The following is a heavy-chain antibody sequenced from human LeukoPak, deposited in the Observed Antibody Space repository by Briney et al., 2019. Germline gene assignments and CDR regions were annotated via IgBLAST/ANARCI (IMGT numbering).Heavy chain of an antibody. CDR1: GGTLSSYA. V-gene: IGHV1-69*04. D-gene: IGHD5/OR15-5a*01. J-gene: IGHJ6*02. CDR3: ARDLRRDFYYYYGMDV. Sequence: SVKVSCKASGGTLSSYAISWVRQAPGQGLEWMGRIIPILGIANYAQKFQGRVTITADKSTSTAYMELSSLRSEDTAVYYCARDLRRDFYYYYGMDVWGQGTTVTVSS. CDR2: IIPILGIA.